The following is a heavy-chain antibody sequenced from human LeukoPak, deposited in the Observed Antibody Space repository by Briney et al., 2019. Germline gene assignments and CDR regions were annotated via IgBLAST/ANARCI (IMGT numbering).Heavy chain of an antibody. J-gene: IGHJ5*02. D-gene: IGHD3-10*01. CDR1: GYTLTELS. CDR3: ATAPNYYGSGSYIGWFDP. Sequence: RASVKVSCKVSGYTLTELSMHWVRQAPGKGLEWMGGFDPEDGETIYAQKFRGRVTMTEDTSTDTAYMELSSLRSEDTAVYYCATAPNYYGSGSYIGWFDPWGQGTLVTVPS. CDR2: FDPEDGET. V-gene: IGHV1-24*01.